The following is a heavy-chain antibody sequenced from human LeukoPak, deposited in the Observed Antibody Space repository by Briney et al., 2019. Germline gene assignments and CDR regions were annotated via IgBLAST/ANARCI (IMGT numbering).Heavy chain of an antibody. Sequence: GGSLRLSCAASGFTFDDYAMHWVRQAPGKGLEWVSGISWNSGSIAYADSVKGRFTISRDNAKNSLYLQMNSLRAEDTALYYCAKDILAVTTTAWYFDLWGRGTLVSVSS. J-gene: IGHJ2*01. CDR3: AKDILAVTTTAWYFDL. D-gene: IGHD4-17*01. V-gene: IGHV3-9*01. CDR2: ISWNSGSI. CDR1: GFTFDDYA.